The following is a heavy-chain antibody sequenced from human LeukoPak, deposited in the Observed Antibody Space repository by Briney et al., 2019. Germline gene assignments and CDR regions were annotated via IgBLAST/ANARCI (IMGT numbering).Heavy chain of an antibody. CDR3: AREVVVTADWFDP. V-gene: IGHV4-31*03. CDR2: IYYSGST. D-gene: IGHD2-21*02. CDR1: GGSNSSGGYY. Sequence: SETLSLTCTVSGGSNSSGGYYWSWIRQHPGKGLEWIGYIYYSGSTYYNPSLKSRVIISVDTSKNQFSLKLSSVTAADTAVYYCAREVVVTADWFDPWGQGTLVTVSS. J-gene: IGHJ5*02.